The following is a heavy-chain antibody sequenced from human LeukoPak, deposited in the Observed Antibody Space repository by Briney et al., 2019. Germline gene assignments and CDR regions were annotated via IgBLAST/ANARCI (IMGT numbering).Heavy chain of an antibody. V-gene: IGHV3-23*01. J-gene: IGHJ4*02. CDR2: TSGNGGKT. Sequence: PGGSLRLSCAASGFTFSTYAMSWVRQAPGKGREWVSATSGNGGKTYYADSVKGRFTISRDNSKNTLYLQMSSLRAEDTAVYYCAKDGGYYFDYWGQGTLVTVSS. CDR1: GFTFSTYA. CDR3: AKDGGYYFDY. D-gene: IGHD6-25*01.